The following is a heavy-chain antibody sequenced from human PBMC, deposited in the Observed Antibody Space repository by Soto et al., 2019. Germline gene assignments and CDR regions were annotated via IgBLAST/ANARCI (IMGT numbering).Heavy chain of an antibody. CDR3: ARGGSTDFYGLLDL. V-gene: IGHV3-74*01. J-gene: IGHJ5*02. Sequence: EVQLVESGGASVQPGGSLRLSCAASGFSLSKYWMHWVRQAPGKGLEWVSRVNGDGSSTTYADSVSGRFIISRDNAKNTVFLQMSSLRADETARCSCARGGSTDFYGLLDLWGQGTQVIVSS. CDR1: GFSLSKYW. CDR2: VNGDGSST. D-gene: IGHD3-16*01.